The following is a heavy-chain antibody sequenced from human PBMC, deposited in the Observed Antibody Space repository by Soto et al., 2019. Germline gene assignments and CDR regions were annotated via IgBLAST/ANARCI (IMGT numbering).Heavy chain of an antibody. CDR2: IYYSGST. D-gene: IGHD5-12*01. CDR1: GGSVSSGSYY. Sequence: SETLSLTCTVSGGSVSSGSYYWSWIRQPPGKGLEWIGYIYYSGSTNYNPSLKSRVTISVDTSKNQFSLKLSSVTAADTAVYYCARALVATRFYYYYGMDVWGQGTTVTVS. V-gene: IGHV4-61*01. CDR3: ARALVATRFYYYYGMDV. J-gene: IGHJ6*02.